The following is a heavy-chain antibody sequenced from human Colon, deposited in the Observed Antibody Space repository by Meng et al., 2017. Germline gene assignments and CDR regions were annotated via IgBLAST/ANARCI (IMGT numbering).Heavy chain of an antibody. CDR2: SNTDNGDT. CDR1: GYAFSTHS. V-gene: IGHV1-3*04. D-gene: IGHD3-10*01. CDR3: ARDRYYGSGAYNYFDY. Sequence: QFQLVQSVPELKKPGASVKISCKASGYAFSTHSIQWVRQAPGQRLEWMGWSNTDNGDTRYSQDFQGRVTITRNTSASTTDVELSSLRSEDTALYYCARDRYYGSGAYNYFDYWGQGTLVTVSS. J-gene: IGHJ4*02.